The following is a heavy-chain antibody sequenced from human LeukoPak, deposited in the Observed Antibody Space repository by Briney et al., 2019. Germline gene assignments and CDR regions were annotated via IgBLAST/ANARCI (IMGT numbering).Heavy chain of an antibody. CDR1: GYTFTGYY. D-gene: IGHD5-24*01. Sequence: ASVKVSCKASGYTFTGYYMHWVRQAPGQGLEWMGWINPNSGGTNYAQRFKGRVTMTRDKSISKAYMELSRLRSDDTAVYYCAREMATTPFAFDYWGQGTLVTVSS. CDR3: AREMATTPFAFDY. V-gene: IGHV1-2*02. CDR2: INPNSGGT. J-gene: IGHJ4*02.